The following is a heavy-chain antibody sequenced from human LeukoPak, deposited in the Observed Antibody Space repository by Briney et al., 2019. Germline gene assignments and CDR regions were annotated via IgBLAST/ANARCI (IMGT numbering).Heavy chain of an antibody. CDR2: ITGNGATT. Sequence: GGSLRLSCAASGFSFSTYSMNWVRQAPGKGLEWVSGITGNGATTYYADSVKGRFTISRDNSRNTVYLQMNSLRAEDTAVYYCANDLGWIQLNLGRGQGTLVTVSS. J-gene: IGHJ4*02. CDR1: GFSFSTYS. CDR3: ANDLGWIQLNLG. D-gene: IGHD5-18*01. V-gene: IGHV3-23*01.